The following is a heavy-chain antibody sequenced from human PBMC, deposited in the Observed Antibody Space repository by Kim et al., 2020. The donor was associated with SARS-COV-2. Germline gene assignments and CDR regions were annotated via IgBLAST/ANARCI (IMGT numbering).Heavy chain of an antibody. CDR2: ISDSGGNT. Sequence: GGSLRLSCAASGFTFSSYAMSWVRQAPGKGLEWVSSISDSGGNTYYAGSVKGRFTVSRDNSKNTVYLQMYSLRAEDTAIYYCATDCTTGPYYMRGDYWG. CDR3: ATDCTTGPYYMRGDY. J-gene: IGHJ4*01. D-gene: IGHD3-10*01. CDR1: GFTFSSYA. V-gene: IGHV3-23*01.